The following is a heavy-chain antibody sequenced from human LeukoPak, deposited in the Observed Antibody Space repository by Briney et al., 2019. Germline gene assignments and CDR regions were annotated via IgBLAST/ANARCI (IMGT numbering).Heavy chain of an antibody. D-gene: IGHD3-16*01. CDR1: GFTFSSYA. CDR3: AKENWALLYYYYGMDV. V-gene: IGHV3-23*01. CDR2: ISGGGGST. J-gene: IGHJ6*02. Sequence: PGGSLRLSCAASGFTFSSYAMSWVRQAPGKGLEWVAAISGGGGSTYYADSVKGRFTISRDNSKNTLYLQMNSLRAEDTDVYYCAKENWALLYYYYGMDVWGQGTTVTVSS.